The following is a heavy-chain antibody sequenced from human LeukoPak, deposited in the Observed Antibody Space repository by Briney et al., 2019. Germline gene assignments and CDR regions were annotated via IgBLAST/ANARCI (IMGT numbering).Heavy chain of an antibody. V-gene: IGHV1-2*02. Sequence: ASVKVSCKTSGYTFTGYYMHWARQAPGQGLEWMGWINPNTGGTNYAQKFQGRVTMTSDTSISTAYMELSGLKSDDTAMYYCARAPMIVVVFPPRLDFWGQGTLVTVSS. D-gene: IGHD3-22*01. CDR3: ARAPMIVVVFPPRLDF. CDR1: GYTFTGYY. CDR2: INPNTGGT. J-gene: IGHJ4*02.